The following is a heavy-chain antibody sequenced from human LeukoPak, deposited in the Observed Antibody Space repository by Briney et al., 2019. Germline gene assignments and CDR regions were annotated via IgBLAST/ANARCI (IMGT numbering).Heavy chain of an antibody. CDR2: INPNSGGT. Sequence: ASVKVSCKASGYTFTGYYMHWVRQAPGQGLEWMGWINPNSGGTNYAQKFQGRVTMTRDTSISTAYMELSRLRSDDTAVYYRARDHFVGAGPFDYWGQGTLVTVSS. CDR1: GYTFTGYY. CDR3: ARDHFVGAGPFDY. J-gene: IGHJ4*02. V-gene: IGHV1-2*02. D-gene: IGHD1-26*01.